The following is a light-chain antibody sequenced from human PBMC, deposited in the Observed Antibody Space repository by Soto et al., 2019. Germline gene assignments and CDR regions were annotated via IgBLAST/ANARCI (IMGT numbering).Light chain of an antibody. J-gene: IGKJ5*01. Sequence: AIRMTQSPSSLSASTGDSVTIPCRASQGISSYLAWYQQKPGKAPKLLIYAASTLQSGVPSRFSGSGSGTDFTLTISFMQSEDFATYYCQQYYSYPITFGQGTRLEIK. V-gene: IGKV1-8*01. CDR1: QGISSY. CDR3: QQYYSYPIT. CDR2: AAS.